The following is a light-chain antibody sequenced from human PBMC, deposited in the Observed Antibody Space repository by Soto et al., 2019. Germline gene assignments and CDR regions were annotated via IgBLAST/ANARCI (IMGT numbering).Light chain of an antibody. CDR3: MQGTNWPPYT. J-gene: IGKJ2*01. CDR2: KFS. CDR1: QSLVYSDGNAY. Sequence: DVVMTQSPLSLPVTLGQPASISCRSSQSLVYSDGNAYLNWFHQRPGQSPRRLIYKFSYRDSGVPDRFSGSGSGTDFTLKISRVEAEDVGVYYCMQGTNWPPYTFGQGTKLELK. V-gene: IGKV2-30*01.